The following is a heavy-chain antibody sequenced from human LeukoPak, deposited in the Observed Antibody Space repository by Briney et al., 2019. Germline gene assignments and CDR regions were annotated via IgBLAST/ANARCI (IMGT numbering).Heavy chain of an antibody. J-gene: IGHJ5*02. D-gene: IGHD3-3*01. CDR3: AREGIKIFGGWAPFDP. CDR2: INPLSGGP. Sequence: ASVKVSCKASGYTFTDNYIHWVRQAPGQGLEWMGWINPLSGGPMYAQKFQGRVTMTRDTSLSTAYIELNGMKSDDTAIYYCAREGIKIFGGWAPFDPWGQGTLVTVS. V-gene: IGHV1-2*02. CDR1: GYTFTDNY.